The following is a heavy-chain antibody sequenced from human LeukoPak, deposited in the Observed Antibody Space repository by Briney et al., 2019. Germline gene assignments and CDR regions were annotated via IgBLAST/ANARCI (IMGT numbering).Heavy chain of an antibody. CDR2: IYYSGST. D-gene: IGHD3-10*01. J-gene: IGHJ4*02. CDR1: GGSISSYY. V-gene: IGHV4-59*01. CDR3: ARESVKYYYGSGMGY. Sequence: SETLSLTCSVSGGSISSYYWSWMRQPPGKGLEWIGYIYYSGSTNYNPSLKSRVTISVDTSKNQFSLKLSSVTAADTAVYYCARESVKYYYGSGMGYWGQGTLVTVSS.